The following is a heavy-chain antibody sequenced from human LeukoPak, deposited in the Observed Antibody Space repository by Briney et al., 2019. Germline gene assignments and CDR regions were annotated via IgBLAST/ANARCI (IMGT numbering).Heavy chain of an antibody. J-gene: IGHJ3*02. CDR1: GFTFSSYS. Sequence: GGSLRLSCAASGFTFSSYSMNWVRQAPGKGLEWVSYISSSSSTIYYADSVKGRFTISRDNAKNSLYLQMNSLRAEDTAVYYCARVACGGDCYSDAFDIWGQGTMVTVSS. V-gene: IGHV3-48*01. CDR3: ARVACGGDCYSDAFDI. D-gene: IGHD2-21*01. CDR2: ISSSSSTI.